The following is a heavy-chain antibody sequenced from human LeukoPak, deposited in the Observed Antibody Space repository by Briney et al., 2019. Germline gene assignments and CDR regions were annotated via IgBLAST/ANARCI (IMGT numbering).Heavy chain of an antibody. CDR2: IWSDGGNK. V-gene: IGHV3-33*01. J-gene: IGHJ4*02. D-gene: IGHD6-13*01. CDR3: ARRGTSSSWAHFVY. CDR1: GFTFNSYG. Sequence: GGSLRLSCAAAGFTFNSYGMHWVRQAPGKGLEWVAVIWSDGGNKYYADSVKGRFTISRDNAKNSLYLQMNSLEAEDTAVYYCARRGTSSSWAHFVYWGQGTLVTVSS.